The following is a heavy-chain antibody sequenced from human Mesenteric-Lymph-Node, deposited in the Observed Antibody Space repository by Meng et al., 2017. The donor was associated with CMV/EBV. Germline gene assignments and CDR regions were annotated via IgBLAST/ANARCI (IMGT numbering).Heavy chain of an antibody. CDR1: GFRFSSYW. J-gene: IGHJ6*02. Sequence: GGSLRLSCAASGFRFSSYWMSWVRQAPGKGLEWVANIKQDGSENYYVDSVKGRFTISRDNAKNSLYLQMNSLRAEDTAVYYCARPLLERRSRGGMDVWGQGTTVTVSS. CDR3: ARPLLERRSRGGMDV. D-gene: IGHD3-3*01. V-gene: IGHV3-7*01. CDR2: IKQDGSEN.